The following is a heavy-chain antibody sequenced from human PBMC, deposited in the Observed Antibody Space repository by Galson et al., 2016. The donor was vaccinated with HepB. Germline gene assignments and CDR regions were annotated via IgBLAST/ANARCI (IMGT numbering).Heavy chain of an antibody. CDR2: IWYDGSNK. Sequence: SLRLSCAASGFTFSSYGIHWVRQAPGKGLEWVAVIWYDGSNKSYADSVKGRFTISRDNPKNTLYLQMSSLRAEDTAVYYCAKDPRPPGPKYCSGGSCYLRRYYDYGMDVWGQGTTVTVSS. CDR1: GFTFSSYG. D-gene: IGHD2-15*01. J-gene: IGHJ6*02. CDR3: AKDPRPPGPKYCSGGSCYLRRYYDYGMDV. V-gene: IGHV3-33*06.